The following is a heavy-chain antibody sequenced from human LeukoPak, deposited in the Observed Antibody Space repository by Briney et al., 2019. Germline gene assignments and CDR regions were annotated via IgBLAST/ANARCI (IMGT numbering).Heavy chain of an antibody. Sequence: PGGSLRLSCAAPGFTFSSYAMSWVRQAPGKGLEWVSAISGSGGSTYYADSVKGRFTISRDNSKNTLYLHMNSLRAEDTALYYCAKDRVAAGGIGELEHWGQGTLVTVSS. CDR2: ISGSGGST. D-gene: IGHD6-13*01. CDR1: GFTFSSYA. J-gene: IGHJ1*01. V-gene: IGHV3-23*01. CDR3: AKDRVAAGGIGELEH.